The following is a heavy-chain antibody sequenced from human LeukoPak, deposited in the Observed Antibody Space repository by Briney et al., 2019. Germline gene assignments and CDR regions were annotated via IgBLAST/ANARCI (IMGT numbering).Heavy chain of an antibody. Sequence: TSETLSLTCTVSGGSISSGSYYWSWIRQPAGKGLEWIGRIYTSGSTNYNPSLKSRVTISVDTSKNQFSLKLSSVTAADTAVYYCARDSVVVLPRDYYYYMDVWGKGTTVTVSS. CDR2: IYTSGST. CDR1: GGSISSGSYY. V-gene: IGHV4-61*02. CDR3: ARDSVVVLPRDYYYYMDV. D-gene: IGHD2-2*01. J-gene: IGHJ6*03.